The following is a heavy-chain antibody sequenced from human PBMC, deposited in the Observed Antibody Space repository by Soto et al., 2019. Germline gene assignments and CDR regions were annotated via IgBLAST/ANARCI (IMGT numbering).Heavy chain of an antibody. Sequence: QAQLVQSGAEVKKPGASVKVSCKVSGYTLTGFSMHWVRQAPGKGLEWMGGFDPEDGETIYAQKLHGRVTMNEDTSTETAYMELRSLRSEDTAVYYCATGYCCGGNCPVSMDVWGKGTTVTVSS. CDR3: ATGYCCGGNCPVSMDV. J-gene: IGHJ6*04. V-gene: IGHV1-24*01. CDR1: GYTLTGFS. CDR2: FDPEDGET. D-gene: IGHD2-15*01.